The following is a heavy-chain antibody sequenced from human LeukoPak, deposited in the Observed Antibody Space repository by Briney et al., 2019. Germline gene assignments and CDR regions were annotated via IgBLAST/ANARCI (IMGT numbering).Heavy chain of an antibody. D-gene: IGHD5-24*01. CDR2: INHSGST. Sequence: SGTLSLTCAVYGGSFSGYYWSWIRQPPGKGLEWIGEINHSGSTNYNPSLKSRVTISVDTSKNQFSLKLSSVTAADTAVYYCARDGYNERGFDYWGQGTLVTVSS. CDR3: ARDGYNERGFDY. V-gene: IGHV4-34*01. CDR1: GGSFSGYY. J-gene: IGHJ4*02.